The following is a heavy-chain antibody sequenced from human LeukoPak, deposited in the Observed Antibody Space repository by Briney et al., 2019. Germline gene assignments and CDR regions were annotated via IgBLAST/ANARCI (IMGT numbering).Heavy chain of an antibody. J-gene: IGHJ4*02. Sequence: SETLSLTCTVSGGSISGYYWSWIRQPPGKGLEWIGYIYYSGSTNYNPSLKSRVTISVDTSKNQFSLKLSSVTAADTAVYYCARLGCGGDRYNNYFDYWGQGTLVTVSS. CDR3: ARLGCGGDRYNNYFDY. CDR2: IYYSGST. V-gene: IGHV4-59*08. D-gene: IGHD2-21*02. CDR1: GGSISGYY.